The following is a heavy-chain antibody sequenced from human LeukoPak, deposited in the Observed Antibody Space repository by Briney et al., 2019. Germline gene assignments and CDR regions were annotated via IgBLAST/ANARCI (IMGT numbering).Heavy chain of an antibody. D-gene: IGHD3-10*01. J-gene: IGHJ4*02. CDR2: IYYSGST. V-gene: IGHV4-59*01. CDR1: GGSISSYF. Sequence: SETLSLTCTVSGGSISSYFWSWIRQPPGKGLEWIGYIYYSGSTNYNTSPKSRVTIAVDTSKNQFSLNLRSVTATDTAVYYCARADYYGTYLDSWGQGTLVTVSS. CDR3: ARADYYGTYLDS.